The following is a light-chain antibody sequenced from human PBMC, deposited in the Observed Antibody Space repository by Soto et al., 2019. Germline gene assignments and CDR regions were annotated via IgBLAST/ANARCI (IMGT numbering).Light chain of an antibody. V-gene: IGLV1-47*01. CDR1: SSNIGSNY. J-gene: IGLJ2*01. CDR2: RNN. CDR3: AAWDDSLSRSV. Sequence: QSVLTQPPSASGTPGQRVTISCSGSSSNIGSNYVYWYQQLPGTAPKLLIYRNNQRPSGVPDRFSGSKSGTSASLAISGLLSEDEADYYCAAWDDSLSRSVFGGGTQLTVL.